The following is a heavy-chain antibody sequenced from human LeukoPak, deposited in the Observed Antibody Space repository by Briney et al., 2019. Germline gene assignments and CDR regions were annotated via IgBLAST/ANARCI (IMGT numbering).Heavy chain of an antibody. CDR1: GFTFSNYN. J-gene: IGHJ4*02. D-gene: IGHD3-22*01. Sequence: GGSLRLSCAASGFTFSNYNMNWVRQAPGKGLEWVSYITGSSSSIYYADSVKGRFTISRDNAKGSLYLQMDSLRSEDTAVYYCAASLDYYDSSGYYYTDYWGQGTLVTVSS. CDR2: ITGSSSSI. V-gene: IGHV3-48*01. CDR3: AASLDYYDSSGYYYTDY.